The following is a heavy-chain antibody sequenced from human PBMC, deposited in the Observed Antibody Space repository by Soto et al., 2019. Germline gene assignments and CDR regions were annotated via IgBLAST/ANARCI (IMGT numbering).Heavy chain of an antibody. Sequence: GGSLRLSCVVSGFRFSSYSMNWLRQPPGKGLEWVSYVNSGSTIISYADSVKGRFTISRDNAKSSLSLQMHSLSAEDTAVYYCARDNHYAIDIWGQGTMVPVSS. CDR3: ARDNHYAIDI. V-gene: IGHV3-48*01. CDR2: VNSGSTII. CDR1: GFRFSSYS. J-gene: IGHJ3*02.